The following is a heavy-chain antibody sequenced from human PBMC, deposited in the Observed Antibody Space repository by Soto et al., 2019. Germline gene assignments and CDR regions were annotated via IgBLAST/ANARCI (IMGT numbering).Heavy chain of an antibody. Sequence: PSETLSLTCTVSGGSISSYYWSWIRQPPGKGLEWIGYIYYSGSTNYNPSLKSRVTISVDTSKNQFSLKLSSVTAADTAVYYCARGPVSSSWVYFQHWGQGTLVTVSS. CDR2: IYYSGST. CDR1: GGSISSYY. D-gene: IGHD6-13*01. CDR3: ARGPVSSSWVYFQH. J-gene: IGHJ1*01. V-gene: IGHV4-59*08.